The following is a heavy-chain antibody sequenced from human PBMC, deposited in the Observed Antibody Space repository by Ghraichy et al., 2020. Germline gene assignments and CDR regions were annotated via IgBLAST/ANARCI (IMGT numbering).Heavy chain of an antibody. CDR2: IYHSGST. CDR3: ARIARMGAAAGTRYYFDY. D-gene: IGHD6-13*01. J-gene: IGHJ4*02. V-gene: IGHV4-30-2*01. Sequence: SETLSLTCAVSGGSISSGGYSWSWIRQPPGKGLEWIGYIYHSGSTYYNPSLRSRVTISVDRSKNQFSLKLTSVTAADTAVYYCARIARMGAAAGTRYYFDYWGQGTLVTVSS. CDR1: GGSISSGGYS.